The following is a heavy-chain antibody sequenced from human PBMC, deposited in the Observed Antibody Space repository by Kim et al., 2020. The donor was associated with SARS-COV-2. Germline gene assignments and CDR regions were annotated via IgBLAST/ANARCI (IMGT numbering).Heavy chain of an antibody. V-gene: IGHV3-11*04. J-gene: IGHJ4*02. D-gene: IGHD2-15*01. CDR3: ARGLTYCSGGSCYATTAY. Sequence: VRGRFTISRDNANNSLYLQMNSLRGEDTAVYYCARGLTYCSGGSCYATTAYWGQGTLVTVSS.